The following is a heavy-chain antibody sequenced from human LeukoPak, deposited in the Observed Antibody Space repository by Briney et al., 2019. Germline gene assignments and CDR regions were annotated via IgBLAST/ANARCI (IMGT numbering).Heavy chain of an antibody. CDR3: ARDGDIVVVPAAIPNWFDP. Sequence: PGGSLRLSCAASGFTFSSYSMNWVRQAPGKGLEWVSSISSSSYIYYADSVKGRFTISRDNAKNSLYLQMNSLRAEDTAAYYCARDGDIVVVPAAIPNWFDPWGQGTLVTVSS. D-gene: IGHD2-2*02. CDR2: ISSSSYI. J-gene: IGHJ5*02. V-gene: IGHV3-21*01. CDR1: GFTFSSYS.